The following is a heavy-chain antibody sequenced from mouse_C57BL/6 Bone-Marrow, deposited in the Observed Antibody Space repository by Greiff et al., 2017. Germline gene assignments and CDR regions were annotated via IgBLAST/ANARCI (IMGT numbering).Heavy chain of an antibody. CDR2: ISYDGSN. J-gene: IGHJ4*01. Sequence: EVKLMESGPGLVKPSQSLSLTCSVTGYSITSGYYWNWIRQFPGNKLEWMGYISYDGSNNYNPSLKNRISITRDTSKNQFFLKLNSVTTEDTATYYGARTGGYDGYAMDYWGQGTSVTVSS. D-gene: IGHD2-2*01. CDR3: ARTGGYDGYAMDY. V-gene: IGHV3-6*01. CDR1: GYSITSGYY.